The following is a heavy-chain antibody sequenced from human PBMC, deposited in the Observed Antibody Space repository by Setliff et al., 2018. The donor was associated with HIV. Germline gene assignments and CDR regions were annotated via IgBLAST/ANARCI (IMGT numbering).Heavy chain of an antibody. CDR3: ARGKGVGGVIITGGLDV. J-gene: IGHJ6*02. CDR2: MNPNSGVS. CDR1: GYTFTSYY. D-gene: IGHD3-10*01. V-gene: IGHV1-8*02. Sequence: GASVKVSCKASGYTFTSYYMHWMRRAPGQGLEWMGWMNPNSGVSGYALKFHDRVTMTRDTSITTLYMELSSLTSEDTAVYYCARGKGVGGVIITGGLDVWGQGTTVTVSS.